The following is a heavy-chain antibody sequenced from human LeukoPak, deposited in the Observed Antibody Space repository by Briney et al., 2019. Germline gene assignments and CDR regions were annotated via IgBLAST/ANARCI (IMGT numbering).Heavy chain of an antibody. Sequence: SETLSLTCTVSGGSISSYYWSWIRQPPGKGLEWIGYIYYSGSTNYKSSLKSRVTISVDTSKNQFSLKLSSVTAADTAVYYCARDQYYDSSTYYEIDYWGQGTLVIVSS. V-gene: IGHV4-59*12. CDR1: GGSISSYY. CDR2: IYYSGST. D-gene: IGHD3-22*01. J-gene: IGHJ4*02. CDR3: ARDQYYDSSTYYEIDY.